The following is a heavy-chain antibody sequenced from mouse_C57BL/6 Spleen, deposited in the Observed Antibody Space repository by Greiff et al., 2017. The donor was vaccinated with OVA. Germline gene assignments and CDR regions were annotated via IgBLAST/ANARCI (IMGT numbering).Heavy chain of an antibody. Sequence: VQLKESGPELVKPGASVKIPCKASGYTFTDYNMDWVKQSHGKSLEWIGDINPNNGGTIYNQKFKGKATLTVDKSSSTAYMELRSLTSEDTAVYYCAREGYSNYEAMDYWGQGTSGTVSS. CDR1: GYTFTDYN. J-gene: IGHJ4*01. CDR2: INPNNGGT. CDR3: AREGYSNYEAMDY. D-gene: IGHD2-5*01. V-gene: IGHV1-18*01.